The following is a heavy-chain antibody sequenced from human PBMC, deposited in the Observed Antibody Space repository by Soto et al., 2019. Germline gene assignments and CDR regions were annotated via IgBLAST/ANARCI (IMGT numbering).Heavy chain of an antibody. V-gene: IGHV1-69*13. J-gene: IGHJ6*02. Sequence: ASVKVSCKASGGTFSSYAISWVRQAPGQGLEWMGGIIPIFGTANYAQKFQGRVTITADESTSTAYMELSSLRSEDTAVYYCARHPPEVVAGDYYYGMDVWGQGTTVTVSS. D-gene: IGHD2-15*01. CDR1: GGTFSSYA. CDR2: IIPIFGTA. CDR3: ARHPPEVVAGDYYYGMDV.